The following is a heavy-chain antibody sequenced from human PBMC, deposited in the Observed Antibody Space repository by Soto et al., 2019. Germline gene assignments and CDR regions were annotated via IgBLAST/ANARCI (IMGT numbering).Heavy chain of an antibody. CDR3: ARVGVYGSGSYFYYGMDV. V-gene: IGHV1-69*01. CDR1: GGTFSSYA. D-gene: IGHD3-10*01. CDR2: IIPIFGTA. J-gene: IGHJ6*02. Sequence: QVQLVQSGAEVKKPGSSVKVSCKASGGTFSSYAISWVRQAPGQGLEWMGGIIPIFGTANYAQKFQGRVTITADESTSTAYMELSSLRSEDTAVYYCARVGVYGSGSYFYYGMDVLGQGTTVTVSS.